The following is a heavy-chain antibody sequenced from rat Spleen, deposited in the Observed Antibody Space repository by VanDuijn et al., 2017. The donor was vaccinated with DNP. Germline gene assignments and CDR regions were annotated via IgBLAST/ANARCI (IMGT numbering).Heavy chain of an antibody. CDR3: VRRGGKGLFSK. D-gene: IGHD3-1*01. CDR2: IIYDGSRT. Sequence: EVQLVESGGGLVQPGRSLKLSCVASGFIFSDYYMAWVRQAPKKGLEWVATIIYDGSRTYYRDSVKGRFTISRDNAKRILYLQMDSLRSEDTATYYCVRRGGKGLFSKWGQGTLVTVSS. CDR1: GFIFSDYY. J-gene: IGHJ3*01. V-gene: IGHV5S10*01.